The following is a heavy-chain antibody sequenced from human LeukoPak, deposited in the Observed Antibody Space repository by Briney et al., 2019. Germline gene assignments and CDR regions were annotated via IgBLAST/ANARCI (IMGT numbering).Heavy chain of an antibody. D-gene: IGHD2-2*01. V-gene: IGHV3-21*01. CDR1: GFTFSSYS. J-gene: IGHJ4*02. Sequence: GGSLRLSCAASGFTFSSYSMNWVRQAPGKGLEWVSSISSSSSYIYYADSVKGRFTISRDNAKNSLYLQMNSLRAEDTAVYYYARDPGYPYCSSTSCYYWGQGTLVTVSS. CDR3: ARDPGYPYCSSTSCYY. CDR2: ISSSSSYI.